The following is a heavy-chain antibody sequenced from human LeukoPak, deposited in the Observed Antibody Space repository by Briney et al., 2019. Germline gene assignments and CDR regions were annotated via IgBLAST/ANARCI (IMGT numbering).Heavy chain of an antibody. D-gene: IGHD6-13*01. Sequence: SETLSLTCTVSGGSISSYYWSWIRQPAGKGLEWIGRIHTTGSTNYNPSLNSRVTMSLDTSKNQFSLKLSSVTAADTAVYYCARDAYSSSWYGYFHHWGQGTLVTVSS. CDR1: GGSISSYY. CDR2: IHTTGST. V-gene: IGHV4-4*07. J-gene: IGHJ1*01. CDR3: ARDAYSSSWYGYFHH.